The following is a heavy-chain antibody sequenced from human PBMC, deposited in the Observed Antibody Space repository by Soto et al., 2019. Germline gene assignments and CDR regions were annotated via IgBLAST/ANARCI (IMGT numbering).Heavy chain of an antibody. J-gene: IGHJ4*02. V-gene: IGHV4-31*03. CDR2: IYYSGST. D-gene: IGHD3-9*01. Sequence: PSETLSLTCTVSGGSISSGGYYWSWIRQHPGKGLEWIGYIYYSGSTYYNPSLKSRVTISVDTSKNQFSLKLSSVTAADTAVYNCARVSPYDILTGYSPYFDYWGQGTLVT. CDR3: ARVSPYDILTGYSPYFDY. CDR1: GGSISSGGYY.